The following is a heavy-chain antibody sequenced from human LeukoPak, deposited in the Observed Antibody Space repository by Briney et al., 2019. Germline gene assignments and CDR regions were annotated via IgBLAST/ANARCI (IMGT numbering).Heavy chain of an antibody. CDR1: GFTFSNYA. CDR3: ARRGSNDY. Sequence: GGSLRLSCAASGFTFSNYAMHWVRQAPGKGLEYVSGINSNGGSTYYANSVKGRFTISRDNAKNSLYLQMNSLRAEDTAVYYCARRGSNDYWGQGTLVTVSS. V-gene: IGHV3-64*01. D-gene: IGHD3-10*01. J-gene: IGHJ4*02. CDR2: INSNGGST.